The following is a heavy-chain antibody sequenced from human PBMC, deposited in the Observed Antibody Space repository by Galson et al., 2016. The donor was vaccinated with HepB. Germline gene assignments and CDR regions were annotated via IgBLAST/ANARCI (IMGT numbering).Heavy chain of an antibody. CDR1: GASITSGRYS. D-gene: IGHD3-10*01. Sequence: TLSPTCTVSGASITSGRYSWGWLRLPPGEGLEWIGYIYQSGDTYYTPSPRRRVSRSLDKSKNQFSLRLNSVTAADTAVYYCAGGAYYSGSGSPFDSWGQGILVTVSS. J-gene: IGHJ4*02. CDR3: AGGAYYSGSGSPFDS. CDR2: IYQSGDT. V-gene: IGHV4-30-2*01.